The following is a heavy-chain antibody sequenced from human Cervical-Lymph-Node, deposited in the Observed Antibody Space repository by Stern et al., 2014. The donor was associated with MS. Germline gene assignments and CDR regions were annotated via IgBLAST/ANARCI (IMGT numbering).Heavy chain of an antibody. CDR1: GGTFSSYA. D-gene: IGHD3-22*01. CDR3: ARDRDYDSSGYDRVDAFDI. J-gene: IGHJ3*02. CDR2: ILPIFGTA. V-gene: IGHV1-69*01. Sequence: VQLVESGAEVKKPGSSVKVSCKASGGTFSSYAISWVRQAPGQGLEWMGGILPIFGTANYAQKFQGRVTITADESTSTAYMELSSLRSEDTAVYYCARDRDYDSSGYDRVDAFDIWGQGTMVTVSS.